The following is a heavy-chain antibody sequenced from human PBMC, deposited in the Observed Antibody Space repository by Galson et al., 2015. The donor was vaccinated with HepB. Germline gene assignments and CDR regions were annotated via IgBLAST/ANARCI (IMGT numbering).Heavy chain of an antibody. V-gene: IGHV4-59*01. Sequence: TLSLTCTVSGGSISSYYWSWIRQPPGKGLEWIGYIYYSGSTNYNPSLKSRVTISVDTSKNQFSLKLSSVTAADTAVYYCARDRARVPYGDYATPRVFDPWGQGTLVTVSS. D-gene: IGHD4-17*01. CDR1: GGSISSYY. J-gene: IGHJ5*02. CDR2: IYYSGST. CDR3: ARDRARVPYGDYATPRVFDP.